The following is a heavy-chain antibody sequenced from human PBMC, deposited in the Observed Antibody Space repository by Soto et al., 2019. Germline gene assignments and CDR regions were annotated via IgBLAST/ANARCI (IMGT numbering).Heavy chain of an antibody. CDR2: IIPIFGTA. Sequence: SVKVSCKASGGTFSSYAISWVRQAPGQGLEWMGGIIPIFGTANYAQKFQGRVTITADESTSTAYMELSSLRSEDTAVYYCARDLYSSGWYVGPDFDYWGQGTLVTVSS. V-gene: IGHV1-69*13. J-gene: IGHJ4*02. D-gene: IGHD6-19*01. CDR1: GGTFSSYA. CDR3: ARDLYSSGWYVGPDFDY.